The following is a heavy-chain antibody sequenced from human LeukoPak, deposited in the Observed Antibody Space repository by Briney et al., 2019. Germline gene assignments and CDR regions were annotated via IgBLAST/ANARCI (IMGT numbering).Heavy chain of an antibody. J-gene: IGHJ4*02. CDR2: IAWDGGGT. V-gene: IGHV3-43*01. CDR1: GFTFDEYT. D-gene: IGHD3-9*01. Sequence: GGSLRLSCAASGFTFDEYTMYWVRQPPGKGLEWVSLIAWDGGGTYFADSVKGRFTIFRDNTKNSLYLQMHSLRTEDTALYYCAKGRTSHEVLTAFNFWGQGTLVTVSS. CDR3: AKGRTSHEVLTAFNF.